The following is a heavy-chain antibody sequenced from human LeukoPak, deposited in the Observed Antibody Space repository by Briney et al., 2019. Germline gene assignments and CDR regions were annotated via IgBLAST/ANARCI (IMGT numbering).Heavy chain of an antibody. Sequence: SETLSLTCAVYGGSFSGYYWSWIRQPPGKGLEWIGEINHSGSTNYNPSLKSRVTISVDTSKNQFSLKLSSVTAVDTAVYYCARDRVVSGPPGYWGQGTLVTVSS. D-gene: IGHD5-12*01. J-gene: IGHJ4*02. CDR1: GGSFSGYY. V-gene: IGHV4-34*01. CDR2: INHSGST. CDR3: ARDRVVSGPPGY.